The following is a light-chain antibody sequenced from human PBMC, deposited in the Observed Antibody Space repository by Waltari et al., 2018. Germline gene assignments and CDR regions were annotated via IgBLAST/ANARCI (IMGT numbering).Light chain of an antibody. CDR3: AAWDDSLNGLNWV. CDR1: SSNIGSHT. V-gene: IGLV1-44*01. J-gene: IGLJ3*02. CDR2: NNS. Sequence: QSVLTQPPSASGTPGQRVTISCSGSSSNIGSHTVNWYQHLPGTAPKLLIYNNSQRPSGVPDLFSGSKSGTSASLAISGLQSEDEADYYCAAWDDSLNGLNWVFGGGTKVTVL.